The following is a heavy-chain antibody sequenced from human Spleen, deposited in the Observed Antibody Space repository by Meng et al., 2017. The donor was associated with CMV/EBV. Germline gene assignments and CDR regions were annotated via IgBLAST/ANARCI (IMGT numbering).Heavy chain of an antibody. D-gene: IGHD6-13*01. CDR1: GFTFSSYA. CDR3: AKYSSNFEY. J-gene: IGHJ4*02. Sequence: GGSLRLSCAASGFTFSSYAMSWVRQAPGKGLEWVSVIYSGGSSTYYADSVKGRFTISRDNSKNTLYLQMNSLRAEDTAVYHCAKYSSNFEYWGQGTLVTVSS. V-gene: IGHV3-23*03. CDR2: IYSGGSST.